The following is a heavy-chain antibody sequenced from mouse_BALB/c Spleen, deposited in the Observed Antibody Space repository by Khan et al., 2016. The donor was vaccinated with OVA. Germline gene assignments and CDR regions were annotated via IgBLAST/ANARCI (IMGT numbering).Heavy chain of an antibody. J-gene: IGHJ3*01. CDR1: GYTFTTYT. CDR2: IIPSNDYT. V-gene: IGHV1-4*01. CDR3: VREGAYYRSDGWFAY. Sequence: VQLQQSGAELARPGASVKMSCKASGYTFTTYTIHWVKQRPGQGLEWIGYIIPSNDYTNYNQKLKERATLTADKSSSTAYMQLRSLTSDDSAVYYCVREGAYYRSDGWFAYWGQGTLVTVSA. D-gene: IGHD2-14*01.